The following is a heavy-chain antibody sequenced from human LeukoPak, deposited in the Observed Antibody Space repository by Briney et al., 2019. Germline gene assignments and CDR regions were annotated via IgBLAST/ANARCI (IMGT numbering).Heavy chain of an antibody. CDR1: GGTFSSYA. J-gene: IGHJ4*02. CDR2: IIPIFGTA. D-gene: IGHD6-19*01. V-gene: IGHV1-69*06. CDR3: ATSWQIGWDSLSTFDY. Sequence: SVKVSCKASGGTFSSYAISWVRQAPGQGLEWMGGIIPIFGTANYAQKFQGRVTITADKSTSTAYMELSSLRSEDTAVYYCATSWQIGWDSLSTFDYWGQGTLVTVSS.